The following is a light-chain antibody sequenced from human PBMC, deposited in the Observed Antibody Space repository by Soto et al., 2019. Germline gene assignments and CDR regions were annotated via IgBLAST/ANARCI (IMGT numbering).Light chain of an antibody. J-gene: IGKJ1*01. CDR1: QSVSSSY. CDR2: GAS. V-gene: IGKV3-20*01. Sequence: IVLTQSPGTLSLSPGERATLSCRASQSVSSSYLAWYQLKPGQAPRLLTYGASSRATGIPDRFSGSGSGTDFTLTISRLDPEDFAVHFCQQYGSSPRTFGQGTKVDIK. CDR3: QQYGSSPRT.